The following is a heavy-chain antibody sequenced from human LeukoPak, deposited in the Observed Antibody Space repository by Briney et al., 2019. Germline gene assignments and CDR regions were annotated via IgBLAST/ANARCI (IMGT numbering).Heavy chain of an antibody. D-gene: IGHD3-9*01. Sequence: GRSLRLSCAASGFTFSSYGMHWVRQAPGKGLEWVAVIWYDGSNKYYADYVKGRFTISRDNSKNTLYLQMNSLRAEDTAVYYCARGNYDILTGHPYGMDVWGQGTTVTVSS. CDR3: ARGNYDILTGHPYGMDV. J-gene: IGHJ6*02. V-gene: IGHV3-33*01. CDR1: GFTFSSYG. CDR2: IWYDGSNK.